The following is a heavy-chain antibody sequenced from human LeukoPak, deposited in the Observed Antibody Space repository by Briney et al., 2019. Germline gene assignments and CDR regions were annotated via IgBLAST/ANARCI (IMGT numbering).Heavy chain of an antibody. CDR2: INPNSGGT. J-gene: IGHJ4*02. CDR3: ARGGYYDSSAYRVLDY. V-gene: IGHV1-2*02. Sequence: ASVKVSCKASGYTFTGYYMHWVRRAPGHGLEWMGWINPNSGGTNSAQKFQGRVTMTRDTSISTAHMELSRLRSDDTAVYYCARGGYYDSSAYRVLDYWGQGTLVTVSS. CDR1: GYTFTGYY. D-gene: IGHD3-22*01.